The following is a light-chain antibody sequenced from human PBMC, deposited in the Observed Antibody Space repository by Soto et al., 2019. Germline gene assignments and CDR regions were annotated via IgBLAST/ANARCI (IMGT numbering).Light chain of an antibody. CDR3: QQYGGSPRT. CDR2: DAS. J-gene: IGKJ1*01. V-gene: IGKV3-20*01. Sequence: TQFPGILSASPGEGVTLSCRAAQDVTTNFAWYQQKRGQAPRLLIHDASSRATGIPDRFSGSGSGTDFTLTISRLEPEDFAVYYCQQYGGSPRTFGQGTKVDI. CDR1: QDVTTN.